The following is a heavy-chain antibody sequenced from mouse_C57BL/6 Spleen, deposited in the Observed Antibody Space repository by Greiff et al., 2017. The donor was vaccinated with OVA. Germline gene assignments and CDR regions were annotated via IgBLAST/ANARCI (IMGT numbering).Heavy chain of an antibody. Sequence: QVQLKESGPELVKPGASVKISCKASGYAFSSSWMNWVKQRPGKGLEWIGRIYPGDGDTNYNGKFKGKATLTADKSSSTAYMQLSSLTSEDSAVYFCARSEEASFDYWGQGTTLTVSS. J-gene: IGHJ2*01. CDR3: ARSEEASFDY. CDR2: IYPGDGDT. CDR1: GYAFSSSW. V-gene: IGHV1-82*01. D-gene: IGHD6-1*01.